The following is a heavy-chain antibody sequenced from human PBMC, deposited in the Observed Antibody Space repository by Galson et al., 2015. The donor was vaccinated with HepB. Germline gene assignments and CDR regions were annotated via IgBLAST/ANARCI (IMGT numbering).Heavy chain of an antibody. Sequence: SETLSLTCAVYGGSFSGYYWSWIRQPPGKGLEWIGEINHSGSTNYNPSLKSRVTISVDTSKNQFSLKLSSVTAADTAVYYCARSHGSGSYSDAFDIWGQGTMVTVSS. CDR1: GGSFSGYY. CDR3: ARSHGSGSYSDAFDI. D-gene: IGHD3-10*01. CDR2: INHSGST. J-gene: IGHJ3*02. V-gene: IGHV4-34*01.